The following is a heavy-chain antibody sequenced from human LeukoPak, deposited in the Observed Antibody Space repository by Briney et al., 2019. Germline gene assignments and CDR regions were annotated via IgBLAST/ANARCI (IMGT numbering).Heavy chain of an antibody. V-gene: IGHV3-23*01. J-gene: IGHJ4*02. CDR1: GLTFNNYA. CDR3: ASFGISWRSSC. CDR2: LSGSGSST. Sequence: SGGSLRLSCAVSGLTFNNYAMSWVRQAPGKGLEWVSALSGSGSSTYYADSVKGRFTISRDNSKNTVYLQMNSLRAEDTAVYYCASFGISWRSSCWGQGTLVTVSS. D-gene: IGHD2-21*01.